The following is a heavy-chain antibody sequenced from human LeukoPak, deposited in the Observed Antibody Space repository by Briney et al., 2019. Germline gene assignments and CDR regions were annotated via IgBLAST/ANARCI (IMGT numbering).Heavy chain of an antibody. CDR1: GYTFTSYD. CDR2: MNPNSGNT. CDR3: ARAPWLNYYDSSGYPDY. D-gene: IGHD3-22*01. J-gene: IGHJ4*02. Sequence: ASVKVSCKASGYTFTSYDINWVRQATGQGLEWMGWMNPNSGNTGYAQKFQGRVTMTRNTSISTAYMELSSLRSEDTAVYYCARAPWLNYYDSSGYPDYWGQGTLVTVSS. V-gene: IGHV1-8*01.